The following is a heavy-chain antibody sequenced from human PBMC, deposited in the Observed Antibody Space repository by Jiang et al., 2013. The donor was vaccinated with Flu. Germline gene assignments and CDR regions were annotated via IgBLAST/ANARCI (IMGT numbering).Heavy chain of an antibody. J-gene: IGHJ1*01. Sequence: KPTQTLTLTCTFSGFSLSTSGMCVSWIRQPPGKALEWLARIDWDDDKYYSTSLKTRLTISKDTSKNQVVLTMTNMDPVDTATYYCARSLAYYDSSGYYSAEYFQHWGQGTLVTVSS. CDR2: IDWDDDK. CDR3: ARSLAYYDSSGYYSAEYFQH. V-gene: IGHV2-70*11. D-gene: IGHD3-22*01. CDR1: GFSLSTSGMC.